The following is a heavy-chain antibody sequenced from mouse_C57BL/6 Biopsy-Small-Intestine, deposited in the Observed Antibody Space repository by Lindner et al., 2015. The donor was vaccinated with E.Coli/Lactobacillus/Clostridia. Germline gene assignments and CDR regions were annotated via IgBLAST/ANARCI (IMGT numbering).Heavy chain of an antibody. Sequence: VQLQESGAELARPGASVKMSCKASGYAFTSNTMHWVKQRPGQGLEWIGYINPSNGYTNYNQKFKDKATLTADRSSSTAYMQLSSLTSEDSAVYYCARGGYGSSPFDYWGLGTTLTVSS. CDR3: ARGGYGSSPFDY. CDR1: GYAFTSNT. CDR2: INPSNGYT. D-gene: IGHD1-1*01. J-gene: IGHJ2*01. V-gene: IGHV1-4*01.